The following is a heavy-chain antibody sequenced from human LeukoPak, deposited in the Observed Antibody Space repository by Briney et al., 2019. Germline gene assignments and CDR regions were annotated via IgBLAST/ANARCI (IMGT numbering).Heavy chain of an antibody. CDR1: GGSISSGSYY. J-gene: IGHJ4*02. Sequence: SQTLSLTCTVSGGSISSGSYYWSWIRQPAGKGLEWIGRIYTSGSTNYNPSLKSRVTISVDTSKNQFSLKLSSVTAADTAVYYCARAMGAAAVDYWGQGTLVTVSS. D-gene: IGHD6-13*01. CDR3: ARAMGAAAVDY. V-gene: IGHV4-61*02. CDR2: IYTSGST.